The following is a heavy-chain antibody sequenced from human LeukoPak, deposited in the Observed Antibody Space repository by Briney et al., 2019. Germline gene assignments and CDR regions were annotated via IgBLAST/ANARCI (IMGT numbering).Heavy chain of an antibody. J-gene: IGHJ4*02. CDR2: INPSGGST. V-gene: IGHV1-46*01. Sequence: SVNVSXTXXXYTFXXXYMHWVRQAPGQGLEWMGIINPSGGSTSYAQKFQGRVTMTRDTSTSTVYMELSSLRSEDTAVYYCARSYSSSSVHFDYWGQGTLVTVSS. CDR3: ARSYSSSSVHFDY. CDR1: XYTFXXXY. D-gene: IGHD6-6*01.